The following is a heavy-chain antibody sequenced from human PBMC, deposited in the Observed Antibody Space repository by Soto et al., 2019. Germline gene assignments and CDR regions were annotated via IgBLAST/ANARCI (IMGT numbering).Heavy chain of an antibody. CDR2: ISNDGSNK. CDR3: AXGXGNXWAFDY. V-gene: IGHV3-30*03. CDR1: GFSFSTYG. Sequence: QVHLVESGGGVVQPGRSLRLSCAASGFSFSTYGMHWVRQAPGKGLEWVAFISNDGSNKYYADSVKGRFTISRDNSKNTLYLQMNSLRAEDTAVXXCAXGXGNXWAFDYWGQGTLVTVSS. D-gene: IGHD1-1*01. J-gene: IGHJ4*02.